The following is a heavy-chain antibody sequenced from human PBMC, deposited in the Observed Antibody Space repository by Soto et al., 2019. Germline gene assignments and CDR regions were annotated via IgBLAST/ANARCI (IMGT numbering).Heavy chain of an antibody. CDR1: GAAFSDYS. V-gene: IGHV4-34*01. J-gene: IGHJ5*02. CDR2: INHTGST. D-gene: IGHD2-8*01. Sequence: LNCSIYGAAFSDYSWSWIRQPPGKGLQWIGEINHTGSTNYSPSLKSRVTISQDTSKNQFFLRLRSVTAADTAVYYCARRPAVTNTTSIGFDTSGKGNPLIVSS. CDR3: ARRPAVTNTTSIGFDT.